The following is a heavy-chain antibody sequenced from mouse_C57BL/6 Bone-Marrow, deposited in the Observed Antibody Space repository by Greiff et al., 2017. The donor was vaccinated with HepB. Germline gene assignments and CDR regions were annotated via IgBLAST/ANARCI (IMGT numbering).Heavy chain of an antibody. J-gene: IGHJ1*03. CDR1: GYTFTSYW. CDR2: IYPGSGST. D-gene: IGHD1-1*01. V-gene: IGHV1-55*01. Sequence: QVHVKQSGAELVKPGASVKMSCKASGYTFTSYWITWVKQRPGQGLEWIGDIYPGSGSTNYNEKFKSKATLTVDTSSSTAYMQLSSLTSEDSAVYYCVLYYYGSSSWYFDVWGTGTTVTVSS. CDR3: VLYYYGSSSWYFDV.